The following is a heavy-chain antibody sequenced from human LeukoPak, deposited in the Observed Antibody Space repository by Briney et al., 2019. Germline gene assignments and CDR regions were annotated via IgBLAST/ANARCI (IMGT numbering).Heavy chain of an antibody. Sequence: GRSLRLSYAASGFNFDDYAMYWVRQAPGKGLEWVSGISWNGGNKGYADSVKGRFTISRDNAKKSLYLQMNSLRAEDTALYYCAKGMVPAVTYYYYGLDVWGQGTTVTVSS. D-gene: IGHD3-10*01. CDR1: GFNFDDYA. J-gene: IGHJ6*02. V-gene: IGHV3-9*01. CDR3: AKGMVPAVTYYYYGLDV. CDR2: ISWNGGNK.